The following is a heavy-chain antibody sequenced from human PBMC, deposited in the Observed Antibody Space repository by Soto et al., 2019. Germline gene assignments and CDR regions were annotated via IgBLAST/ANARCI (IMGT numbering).Heavy chain of an antibody. CDR3: AKSSPDMIRGATIAFDY. D-gene: IGHD3-10*01. CDR1: GFTFSSYG. V-gene: IGHV3-30*18. Sequence: GSLRLSCAASGFTFSSYGMHWVRQAPGKGLEWVAVISYDGSNKYYADSVKGRFAISRDNSKNTLYLQMNSLRAEDTAVYYCAKSSPDMIRGATIAFDYWGQGT. J-gene: IGHJ4*02. CDR2: ISYDGSNK.